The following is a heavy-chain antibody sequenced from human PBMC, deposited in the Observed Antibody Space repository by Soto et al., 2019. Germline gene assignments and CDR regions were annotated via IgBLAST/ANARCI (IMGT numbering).Heavy chain of an antibody. Sequence: GFLRLSCAASGLSFSSYAMSWVRQAPGKGLEWVSAISGSGGSTYYADSVKGRFTISRDNSKNTLYLQMNSLRAEDTAVYYCAKDYFGVVIPFDYWGQGALVTGSS. J-gene: IGHJ4*02. CDR1: GLSFSSYA. CDR2: ISGSGGST. CDR3: AKDYFGVVIPFDY. D-gene: IGHD3-3*01. V-gene: IGHV3-23*01.